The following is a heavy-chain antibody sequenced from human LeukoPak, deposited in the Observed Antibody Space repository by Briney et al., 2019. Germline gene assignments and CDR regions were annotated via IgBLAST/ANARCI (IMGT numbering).Heavy chain of an antibody. Sequence: ASVKVSCKASGYTFTSYGISWVRQAPGQGLEWMGWISAYNGNTNYAQKLQGRVTMTTDTSTSTAYMELRSLRSDDTAVYYCARDRGVATPYTIAAAASFDYWGQGTLVTVSS. CDR3: ARDRGVATPYTIAAAASFDY. D-gene: IGHD6-13*01. CDR1: GYTFTSYG. CDR2: ISAYNGNT. V-gene: IGHV1-18*01. J-gene: IGHJ4*02.